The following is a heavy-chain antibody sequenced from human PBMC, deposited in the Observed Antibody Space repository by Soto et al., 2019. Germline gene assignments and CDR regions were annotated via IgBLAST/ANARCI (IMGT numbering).Heavy chain of an antibody. CDR3: AREPSVYGVYCGTCGY. CDR1: GFTFSSYV. CDR2: IWYDGSNK. J-gene: IGHJ4*02. Sequence: QVQLVESGGGVVQPGRSLRLSCAASGFTFSSYVMHWVRQAPGKGLEWVAVIWYDGSNKYYADSVKGRFTISRDNSKNTLYLQMNSLRAEDTAVYYCAREPSVYGVYCGTCGYWGQGTLFTVSS. V-gene: IGHV3-33*01. D-gene: IGHD4-17*01.